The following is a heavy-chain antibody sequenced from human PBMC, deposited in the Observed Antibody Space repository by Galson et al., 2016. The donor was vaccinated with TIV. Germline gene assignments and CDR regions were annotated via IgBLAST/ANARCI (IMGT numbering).Heavy chain of an antibody. V-gene: IGHV1-8*02. Sequence: SVKVSCKASGNTFTSYDINWVRQATGQGLEWMGWMNPNSGNTGYAQKFRGSATMTRNTSVRTAYMELSSLRSEDTAVYYCARSGDHGADGGQGTLVTVSS. CDR1: GNTFTSYD. CDR3: ARSGDHGAD. J-gene: IGHJ4*02. D-gene: IGHD4-17*01. CDR2: MNPNSGNT.